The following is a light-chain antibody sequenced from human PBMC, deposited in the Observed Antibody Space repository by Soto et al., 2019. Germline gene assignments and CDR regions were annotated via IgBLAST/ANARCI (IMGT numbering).Light chain of an antibody. CDR2: GVS. Sequence: QSVLTQPASVSGSPGQSITISCTGTSSDVGGYDYVSWYQQHPGKAPKLVLYGVSYRPSGISARFSGSKFQNTASLTISGLQTEDEAEYYCSSFRRGGVVVFGGGTKLIVL. J-gene: IGLJ3*02. CDR1: SSDVGGYDY. V-gene: IGLV2-14*01. CDR3: SSFRRGGVVV.